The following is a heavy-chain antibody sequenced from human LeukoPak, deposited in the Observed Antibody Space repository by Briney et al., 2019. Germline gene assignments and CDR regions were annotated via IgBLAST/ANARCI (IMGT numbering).Heavy chain of an antibody. J-gene: IGHJ4*02. CDR1: GFTFSSYS. D-gene: IGHD2-2*01. V-gene: IGHV3-48*04. CDR3: ARLPAYCSSTSCYYDY. CDR2: ISSSSSTI. Sequence: GGSLRLSCAASGFTFSSYSMNWVRQAPGKGLEWVSYISSSSSTIYYEDSVKGRFTISRDNAKNSLFLQMKSLRAEDTAVYYCARLPAYCSSTSCYYDYWGQGTLVTVSS.